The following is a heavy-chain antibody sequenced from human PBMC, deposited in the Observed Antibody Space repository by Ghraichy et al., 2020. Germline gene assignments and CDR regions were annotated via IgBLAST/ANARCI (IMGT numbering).Heavy chain of an antibody. Sequence: SGPTLVKPTQTLTLTCTFSGFSLSTSGVGVGWIRQPPGKALEWLALIYWDDDKRYSPSLKSRLTITKDTSKNQVVLTMTNMDPVDTATYYCAHRELRYFDYPPTYFDYWGQGTLVTVSS. J-gene: IGHJ4*02. V-gene: IGHV2-5*02. CDR3: AHRELRYFDYPPTYFDY. CDR1: GFSLSTSGVG. D-gene: IGHD3-9*01. CDR2: IYWDDDK.